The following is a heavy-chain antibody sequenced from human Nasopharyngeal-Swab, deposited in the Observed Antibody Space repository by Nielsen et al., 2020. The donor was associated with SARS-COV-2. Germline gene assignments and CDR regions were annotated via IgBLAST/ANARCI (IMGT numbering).Heavy chain of an antibody. J-gene: IGHJ6*02. V-gene: IGHV3-64D*08. D-gene: IGHD2-2*01. Sequence: GESLKISCSASGFTLSRYAMHWVSQTPGKGLESVSAISSNGGSTYYADSVKGRFTISRDNSKNTLYLQMSSLRAEDTAVYYCAKGAAAYYYGMDVWGQGTTVTVSS. CDR1: GFTLSRYA. CDR2: ISSNGGST. CDR3: AKGAAAYYYGMDV.